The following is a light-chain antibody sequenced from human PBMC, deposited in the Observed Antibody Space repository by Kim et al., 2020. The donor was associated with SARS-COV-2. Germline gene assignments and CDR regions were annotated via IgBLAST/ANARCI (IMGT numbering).Light chain of an antibody. J-gene: IGKJ1*01. CDR3: QKYNSASWT. CDR2: AAS. V-gene: IGKV1-27*01. CDR1: QGISNY. Sequence: ASVGDRVTITCRASQGISNYLAWYQQKPGKVPKLLIYAASTLQSGVPSRFSGSGSGTDFTLTISSLQPEDVATYYCQKYNSASWTFGQGTKVDIK.